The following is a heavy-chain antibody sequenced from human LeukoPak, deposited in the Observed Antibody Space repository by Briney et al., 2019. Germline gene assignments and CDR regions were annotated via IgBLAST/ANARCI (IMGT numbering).Heavy chain of an antibody. CDR3: ARDLPSIAAAAGWFDP. Sequence: RASVKVSCKASGYTFTSYGISWVRQAPGQGLEWMGWISAYNGNTNYAQKLQGRVTMTTDTSTSTAYMELRSLRSDDTAVYYCARDLPSIAAAAGWFDPWGQGTLVTVSS. V-gene: IGHV1-18*01. CDR1: GYTFTSYG. CDR2: ISAYNGNT. D-gene: IGHD6-13*01. J-gene: IGHJ5*02.